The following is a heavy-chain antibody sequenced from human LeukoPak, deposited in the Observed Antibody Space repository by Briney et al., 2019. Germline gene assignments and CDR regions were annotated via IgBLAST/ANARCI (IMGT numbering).Heavy chain of an antibody. J-gene: IGHJ4*02. Sequence: GGSLRLSCTTSGFTFRNYGMHWVRQAPGKGLEWVSVIWYDESRKYYADSMKGRFTISRDISKNTLYLQMNSLRAEDTAFYYCARDDCSTTSCLAYWGQGTLVTVSS. CDR1: GFTFRNYG. CDR3: ARDDCSTTSCLAY. V-gene: IGHV3-33*01. D-gene: IGHD2-2*01. CDR2: IWYDESRK.